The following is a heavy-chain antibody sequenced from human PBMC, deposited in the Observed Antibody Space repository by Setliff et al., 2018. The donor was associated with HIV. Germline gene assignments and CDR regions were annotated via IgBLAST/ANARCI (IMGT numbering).Heavy chain of an antibody. Sequence: LSLTCTVSGGSISTGGYYWSWIRQHPGKGLEWISYISSSGTTIYYADSVKGRVTISRDNAKNSLYLEMNSLRAEDTALYYCARVMVRGVEYYVDVWGKGTTVTVSS. CDR3: ARVMVRGVEYYVDV. CDR2: ISSSGTTI. D-gene: IGHD3-10*01. J-gene: IGHJ6*04. V-gene: IGHV3-11*01. CDR1: GGSISTGGYY.